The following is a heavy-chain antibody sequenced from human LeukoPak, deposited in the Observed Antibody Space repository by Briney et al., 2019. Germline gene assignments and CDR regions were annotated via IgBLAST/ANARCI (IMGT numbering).Heavy chain of an antibody. D-gene: IGHD2-15*01. J-gene: IGHJ4*02. CDR3: ARGGVAAAAFDC. CDR2: ISGSGGST. CDR1: GFTFSTYW. V-gene: IGHV3-23*01. Sequence: PGGSLRLSCAASGFTFSTYWMSWVRQAPGKGLEWVSAISGSGGSTYYADSVKGRFTISRDNPKNTLSLQMNSLRAEDTAVYYCARGGVAAAAFDCWGQGTLVTVSS.